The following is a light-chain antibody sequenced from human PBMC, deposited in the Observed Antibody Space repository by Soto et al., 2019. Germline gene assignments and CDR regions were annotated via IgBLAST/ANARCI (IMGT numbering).Light chain of an antibody. CDR1: QSVPSNY. V-gene: IGKV3-20*01. CDR2: AAS. J-gene: IGKJ5*01. Sequence: IVLTQSPGTPSLSPGERATLSCRASQSVPSNYVAWYQQKPGQAPRLLIYAASSRTTGIPDRFSGSGSGTDFTLTISRLEPEDFAVYYCQQYGSNPSITFGQGTRLEIK. CDR3: QQYGSNPSIT.